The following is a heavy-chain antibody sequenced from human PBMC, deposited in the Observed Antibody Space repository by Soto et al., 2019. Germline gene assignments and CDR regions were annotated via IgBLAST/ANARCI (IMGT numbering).Heavy chain of an antibody. Sequence: QVQLVQSGAEVKKPGASVKVSCKASGYTFTSYGISWVRQAPGQGLEWMGWISAYNGNTNYAQKLQGRVTMTTDTSTSTAYTELRSLRSDDTAVYYCARDDYYDSSGYYASPYYYYYGMDVWGQGTTVTVSS. CDR3: ARDDYYDSSGYYASPYYYYYGMDV. CDR1: GYTFTSYG. V-gene: IGHV1-18*01. D-gene: IGHD3-22*01. J-gene: IGHJ6*02. CDR2: ISAYNGNT.